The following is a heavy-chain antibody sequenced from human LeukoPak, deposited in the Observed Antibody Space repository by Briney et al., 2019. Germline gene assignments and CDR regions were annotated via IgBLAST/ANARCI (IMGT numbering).Heavy chain of an antibody. V-gene: IGHV4-30-4*01. CDR1: GGSISSGDSY. J-gene: IGHJ5*02. CDR2: IYHSGST. D-gene: IGHD3-3*01. Sequence: SQTLSLTCTVSGGSISSGDSYWSWIRQPPGKGLEWIGSIYHSGSTYYNPSLKSRVTISVDTSKNQFSLKLSSVTAADTAVYYCARDITIFGVVSNWFDPWGQGTLVTVSS. CDR3: ARDITIFGVVSNWFDP.